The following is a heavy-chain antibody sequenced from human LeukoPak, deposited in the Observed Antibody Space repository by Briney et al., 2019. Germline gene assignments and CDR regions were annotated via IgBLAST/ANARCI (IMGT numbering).Heavy chain of an antibody. V-gene: IGHV3-23*01. Sequence: GGSLRLSCAASGFTFSDYYMSWLRQAPGKGLEWVSAISGSCGNTYYADSVKGRFIISRDNSKNTLYLQMTSLRAEDTAVYYCAKVWEYQLLSGYFDYWGQGTLVTVSS. CDR3: AKVWEYQLLSGYFDY. J-gene: IGHJ4*02. CDR1: GFTFSDYY. CDR2: ISGSCGNT. D-gene: IGHD2-2*01.